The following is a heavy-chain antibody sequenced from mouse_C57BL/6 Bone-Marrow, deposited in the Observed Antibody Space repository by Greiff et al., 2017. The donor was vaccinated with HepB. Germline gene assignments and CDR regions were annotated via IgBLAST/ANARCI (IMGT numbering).Heavy chain of an antibody. J-gene: IGHJ1*03. D-gene: IGHD2-3*01. Sequence: QVQLQQPGAELVKPGASVKLSFKASGYTFTSYWMHWVKQRPGQGLEWIGMIHPNSGSTNYNEKFKSKATLTVDKSSSTAYMQLSSLTSEDSAVYYCARGGWLLPWYFDVWGTGTTVTVSS. CDR1: GYTFTSYW. V-gene: IGHV1-64*01. CDR2: IHPNSGST. CDR3: ARGGWLLPWYFDV.